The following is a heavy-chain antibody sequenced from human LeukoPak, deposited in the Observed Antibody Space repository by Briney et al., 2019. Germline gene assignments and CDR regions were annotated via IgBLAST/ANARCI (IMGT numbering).Heavy chain of an antibody. CDR1: GGSFSGYY. CDR2: INHSGST. Sequence: SETLSLTCVVYGGSFSGYYWSWIRQPPGKGLEWIGEINHSGSTNYNPSLKSRVTISVDTSKNQFSLKLSSVTAADTAVYYCARGEGSLTGYFSNWFDPWGQGTLVTVSS. V-gene: IGHV4-34*01. J-gene: IGHJ5*02. CDR3: ARGEGSLTGYFSNWFDP. D-gene: IGHD3-9*01.